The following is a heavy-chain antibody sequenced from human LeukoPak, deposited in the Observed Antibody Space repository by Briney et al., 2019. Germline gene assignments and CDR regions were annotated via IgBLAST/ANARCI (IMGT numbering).Heavy chain of an antibody. V-gene: IGHV3-30*18. CDR3: AKDAFHLVWEGLYYFDY. CDR2: ISHGGSNK. Sequence: PGGSLRLSCAASGFTFSSYGMHWVRQAPDKGLEWVAVISHGGSNKYYADSVKGRFTISRDNSKNTLYLQMNSLRAEDTAVYYCAKDAFHLVWEGLYYFDYWGQGTLVTVSS. D-gene: IGHD1-26*01. J-gene: IGHJ4*02. CDR1: GFTFSSYG.